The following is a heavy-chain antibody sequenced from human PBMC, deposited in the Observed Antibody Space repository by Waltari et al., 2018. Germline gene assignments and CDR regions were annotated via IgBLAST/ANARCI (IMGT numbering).Heavy chain of an antibody. D-gene: IGHD3-22*01. V-gene: IGHV4-31*03. CDR3: ARTYYYDSSGYYVYFDY. J-gene: IGHJ4*02. CDR1: GGSISSGGYY. Sequence: QVQLQESGPGLVKPSPTLSLTCTVSGGSISSGGYYWSWIRQHPGKGLEWIGYIYYSGSTYYNPSLKSRVTISVDTSKNQFSLKLSSVTAADTAVYYCARTYYYDSSGYYVYFDYWGQGTLVTVSS. CDR2: IYYSGST.